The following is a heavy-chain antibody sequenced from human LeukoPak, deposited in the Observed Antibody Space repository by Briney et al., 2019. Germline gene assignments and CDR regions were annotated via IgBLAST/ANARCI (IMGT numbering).Heavy chain of an antibody. CDR2: TSSSDSGT. J-gene: IGHJ4*02. Sequence: GGSLRLSCAASGFSLSSYAMSWVRQAPGKGLEWVSATSSSDSGTYYAGSVRGRFTISRDNSKNTLYLHMKSLRAEDAAVYYCAKAPVTSCRGAYCYPFDSWGQGTLVTVSS. V-gene: IGHV3-23*01. D-gene: IGHD2-21*01. CDR3: AKAPVTSCRGAYCYPFDS. CDR1: GFSLSSYA.